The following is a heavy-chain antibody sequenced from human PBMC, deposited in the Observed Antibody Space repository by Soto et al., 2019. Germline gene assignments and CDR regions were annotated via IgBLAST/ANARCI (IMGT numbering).Heavy chain of an antibody. CDR2: INPSDGST. V-gene: IGHV1-46*01. J-gene: IGHJ6*02. CDR1: GYTFTSYY. CDR3: ARGGWLQSGAMDV. D-gene: IGHD5-12*01. Sequence: QVRLVQSGAEVKKPGASVKVSCKASGYTFTSYYIHWVRQAPGQGLEWMGIINPSDGSTTYAQKFQGRVTMTRDTSTSTVYMELSSLRSEDTAVYYCARGGWLQSGAMDVWGQGTTVTVSS.